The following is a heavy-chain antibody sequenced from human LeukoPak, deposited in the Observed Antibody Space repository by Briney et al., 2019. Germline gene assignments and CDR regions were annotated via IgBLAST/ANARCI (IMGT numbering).Heavy chain of an antibody. CDR2: IIPILGIA. D-gene: IGHD2-2*01. CDR3: ARLGVPAAHYYFDY. V-gene: IGHV1-69*04. CDR1: GGTFSSYA. J-gene: IGHJ4*02. Sequence: SVKVSYKASGGTFSSYAISWVRQAPGQGLEWMGRIIPILGIANYAQKFQGRVTITADKSTSTAYMELSSLRSEDTAVYYCARLGVPAAHYYFDYWGQGTLVTVSS.